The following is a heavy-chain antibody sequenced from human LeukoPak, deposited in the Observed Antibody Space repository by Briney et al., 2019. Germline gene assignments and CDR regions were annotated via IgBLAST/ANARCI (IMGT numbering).Heavy chain of an antibody. Sequence: PGGSLRLSCAASGFTFSSYSMNWVRQAPGKGLEWVSSISSSSSYIYYADSVKGRFTISRDNAKNSLYLQMNSLRAEDTAVYYCARDDYYDILTGYSPFDYWGQGTLVTVSS. CDR1: GFTFSSYS. D-gene: IGHD3-9*01. CDR2: ISSSSSYI. CDR3: ARDDYYDILTGYSPFDY. J-gene: IGHJ4*02. V-gene: IGHV3-21*01.